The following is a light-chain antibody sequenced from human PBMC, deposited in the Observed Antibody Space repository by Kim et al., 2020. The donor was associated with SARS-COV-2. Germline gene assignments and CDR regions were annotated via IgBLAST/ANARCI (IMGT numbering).Light chain of an antibody. V-gene: IGLV3-1*01. J-gene: IGLJ2*01. CDR3: QAWDSSRVV. CDR1: KLGDKY. Sequence: MSPGQTASMACSGDKLGDKYACWYQQKPGQSPGLVIYQDSKRPSGIPERFSGSNAGNTATLTISGTQAMDEADYYCQAWDSSRVVFGGGTQLTVL. CDR2: QDS.